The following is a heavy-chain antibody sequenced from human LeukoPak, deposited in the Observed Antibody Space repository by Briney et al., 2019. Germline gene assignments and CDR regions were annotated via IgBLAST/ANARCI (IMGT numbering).Heavy chain of an antibody. CDR2: IKQDGSEQ. CDR1: GFTFSSYW. V-gene: IGHV3-7*05. D-gene: IGHD3-3*01. Sequence: GGSLRLSCGASGFTFSSYWVSWVRQAPGKGLEWVAIIKQDGSEQNYVDSVKGRFTISRDNAENSLYLQMNSLGAEDTAVYYCARDVSNFWSGNGGPNYFDSWGQGTLVTVSS. CDR3: ARDVSNFWSGNGGPNYFDS. J-gene: IGHJ4*02.